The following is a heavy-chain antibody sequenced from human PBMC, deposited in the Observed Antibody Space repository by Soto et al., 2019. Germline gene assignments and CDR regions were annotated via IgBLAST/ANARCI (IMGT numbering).Heavy chain of an antibody. CDR1: GFTFSNFS. CDR2: ISSRSDI. J-gene: IGHJ6*02. V-gene: IGHV3-21*01. D-gene: IGHD5-18*01. CDR3: AREYTAWPLAYGLDV. Sequence: GGSLRLSXVGSGFTFSNFSINWVRQAPGKGLEWVSSISSRSDIYYADSLKGRFTISRDNAKNSVSLQMNSLRAEDMAVYYCAREYTAWPLAYGLDVWGQGTTVTSP.